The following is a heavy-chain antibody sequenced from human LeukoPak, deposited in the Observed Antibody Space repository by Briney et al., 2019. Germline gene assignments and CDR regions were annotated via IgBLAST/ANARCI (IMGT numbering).Heavy chain of an antibody. CDR2: ISSSGTTI. Sequence: GGSLRLSCAASGFTFSSFEMNWVRQAPGKGLEWVSYISSSGTTIYYADSVKGRFTTSRDNAKNSWYLQMNSLRPEDTAVYYCARAVYWGQGALVTVSS. CDR3: ARAVY. CDR1: GFTFSSFE. J-gene: IGHJ4*02. V-gene: IGHV3-48*03.